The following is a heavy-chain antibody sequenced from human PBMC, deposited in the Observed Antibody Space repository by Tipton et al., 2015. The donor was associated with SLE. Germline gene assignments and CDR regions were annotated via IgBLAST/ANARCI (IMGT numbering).Heavy chain of an antibody. J-gene: IGHJ3*02. V-gene: IGHV4-39*07. CDR1: TFSSYA. Sequence: TFSSYAMSWVRQPPGKGLEWIGSIYYSGSTYYNPSLKSRVTISVDTSKNQFSLKLSSVTAADTAVYYCARDGARAFDIWGQGTMVTVSS. CDR3: ARDGARAFDI. D-gene: IGHD3-16*01. CDR2: IYYSGST.